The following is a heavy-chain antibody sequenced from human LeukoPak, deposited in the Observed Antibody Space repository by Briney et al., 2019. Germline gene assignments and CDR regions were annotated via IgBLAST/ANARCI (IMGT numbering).Heavy chain of an antibody. CDR2: ISYDGSNK. J-gene: IGHJ4*02. D-gene: IGHD6-19*01. CDR1: GFTFSSYA. Sequence: GGSLRLSCAASGFTFSSYAMHWVRQAPGKGLEWVAVISYDGSNKYYADSVKGRFTISRDNSKNTLYLQMNSLRAEDTAVYYCARARYSSGWLDYWGQGTLVTVSS. CDR3: ARARYSSGWLDY. V-gene: IGHV3-30-3*01.